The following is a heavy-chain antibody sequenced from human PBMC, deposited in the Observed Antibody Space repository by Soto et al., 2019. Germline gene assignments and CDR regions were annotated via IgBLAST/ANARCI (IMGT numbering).Heavy chain of an antibody. CDR3: ASGSLAIYYCDY. CDR2: ISGSGGST. D-gene: IGHD2-15*01. J-gene: IGHJ4*02. CDR1: GFTFSSYA. Sequence: EVQLLESGGGLVQPGGSLRLSCAASGFTFSSYAMSWVRQAPGKGLEWVSAISGSGGSTYYEDSVKGRFTISRDNSKNTLYLQMNSLRAEDTAVYYCASGSLAIYYCDYWGQGTMVTVSS. V-gene: IGHV3-23*01.